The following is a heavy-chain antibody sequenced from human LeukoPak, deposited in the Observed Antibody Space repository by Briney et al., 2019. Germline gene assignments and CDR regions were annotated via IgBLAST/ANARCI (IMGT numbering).Heavy chain of an antibody. Sequence: SETLSLTCAVYGGSFSGYYWSWIRQPPGKGLEWIGEINHSGGTNYNPSLKSRVTISVDTSKNQFSLKLSSVTAADTAVYYCARGPYRYCSSTSCWPSWFDPWGQGTLVTVSS. J-gene: IGHJ5*02. V-gene: IGHV4-34*01. CDR1: GGSFSGYY. D-gene: IGHD2-2*01. CDR3: ARGPYRYCSSTSCWPSWFDP. CDR2: INHSGGT.